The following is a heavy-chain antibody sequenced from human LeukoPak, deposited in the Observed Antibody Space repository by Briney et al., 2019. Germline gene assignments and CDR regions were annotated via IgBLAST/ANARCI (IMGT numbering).Heavy chain of an antibody. J-gene: IGHJ4*02. CDR1: GYTFTGYY. Sequence: ASVKVSCKASGYTFTGYYMRWVRQAPGQGLEWMGWINPNSGGTNYAQKFQGRVTMTRDTSISTAYMELSRLRSDDTAVYYCAREVEYGDYVFDYWGQGTLVTVSS. D-gene: IGHD4-17*01. CDR2: INPNSGGT. CDR3: AREVEYGDYVFDY. V-gene: IGHV1-2*02.